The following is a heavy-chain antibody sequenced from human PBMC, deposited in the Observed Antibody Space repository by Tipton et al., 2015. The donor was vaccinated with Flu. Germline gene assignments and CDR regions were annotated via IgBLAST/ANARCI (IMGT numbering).Heavy chain of an antibody. V-gene: IGHV4-59*08. J-gene: IGHJ3*02. Sequence: LRLSCTVSGGSITTYYRSWIRQSPGKGLEWIGYIYDSGSTNYNPSLKSRVTISVDTSKNQFSLKLTSVTAADTAVYYCARRDYDILTGSRAFDIWGQGTMVTVSP. CDR3: ARRDYDILTGSRAFDI. D-gene: IGHD3-9*01. CDR2: IYDSGST. CDR1: GGSITTYY.